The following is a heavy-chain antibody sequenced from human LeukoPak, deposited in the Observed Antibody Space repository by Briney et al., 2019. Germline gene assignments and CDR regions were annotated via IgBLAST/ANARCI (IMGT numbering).Heavy chain of an antibody. D-gene: IGHD3-16*01. CDR2: IYYSGSS. Sequence: TSQTLSLTCTVSGGSISSGGYYWSWIRQPPGKGLEWIGYIYYSGSSFYNQAIKSRPTISVNTSKNHFTLNLSSVTAAYTAVYYCATRNDPYYFDYWGQGTLVTVSS. CDR3: ATRNDPYYFDY. V-gene: IGHV4-30-4*08. J-gene: IGHJ4*02. CDR1: GGSISSGGYY.